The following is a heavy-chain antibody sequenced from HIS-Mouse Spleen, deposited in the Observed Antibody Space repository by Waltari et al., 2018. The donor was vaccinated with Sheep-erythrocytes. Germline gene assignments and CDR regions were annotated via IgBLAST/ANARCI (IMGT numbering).Heavy chain of an antibody. CDR2: IGTAGDT. J-gene: IGHJ3*02. Sequence: EVQLVESGGGLVQPGGSLRLSCAASGFTFSSYDMHWVLQATGKGLAGVSAIGTAGDTYYPGSVKGRFTISRENAKNSLYLQMNSLRAGDTAVYYCARANSGSYDDAFDIWGQGTMVTVSS. CDR1: GFTFSSYD. D-gene: IGHD1-26*01. CDR3: ARANSGSYDDAFDI. V-gene: IGHV3-13*01.